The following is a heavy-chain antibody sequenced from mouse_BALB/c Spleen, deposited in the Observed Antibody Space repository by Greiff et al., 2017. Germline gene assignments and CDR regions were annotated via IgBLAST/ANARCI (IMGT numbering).Heavy chain of an antibody. CDR1: GYTFTSYY. J-gene: IGHJ3*01. Sequence: VKLQESGAELVKPGASVKLSCKASGYTFTSYYMYWVKQRPGQGLEWIGEINPSNGGTNFNEKFKSKATLTVDKSSSTAYMQLSSLTSEDSAVYYCTRSGYGSAWFAYWGQGTLVTVSA. D-gene: IGHD1-1*01. V-gene: IGHV1S81*02. CDR3: TRSGYGSAWFAY. CDR2: INPSNGGT.